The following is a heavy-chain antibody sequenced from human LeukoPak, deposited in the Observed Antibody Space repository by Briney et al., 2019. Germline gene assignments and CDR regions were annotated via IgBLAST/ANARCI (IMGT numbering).Heavy chain of an antibody. V-gene: IGHV3-43*01. CDR3: AMIYIAVAVPALDY. Sequence: GGSLRLSCAASGFTFDDYTMHWVRQAPGKGLEWVSLISWDGGSTYYADSVKGRFTISRDNSKNSLYLQMNSLRTEDTALYYCAMIYIAVAVPALDYWGQGTLVTVSS. J-gene: IGHJ4*02. CDR2: ISWDGGST. D-gene: IGHD6-19*01. CDR1: GFTFDDYT.